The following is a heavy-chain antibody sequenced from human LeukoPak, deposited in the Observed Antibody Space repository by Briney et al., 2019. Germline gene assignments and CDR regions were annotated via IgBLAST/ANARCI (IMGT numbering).Heavy chain of an antibody. Sequence: GGSLRLSCAASGINVSSNYMTWIGQAPGKGLEWVSLIYGGDAAYYAESVRGRFMISRDNLKNTLFLQMNSLRVEDTAVYYCVTSTGQQFIPYDYWGEVTHVTVSS. CDR2: IYGGDAA. J-gene: IGHJ4*02. V-gene: IGHV3-66*02. D-gene: IGHD6-13*01. CDR3: VTSTGQQFIPYDY. CDR1: GINVSSNY.